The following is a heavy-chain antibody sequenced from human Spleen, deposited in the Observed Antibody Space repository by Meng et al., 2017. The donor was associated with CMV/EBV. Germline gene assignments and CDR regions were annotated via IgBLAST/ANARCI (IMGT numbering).Heavy chain of an antibody. J-gene: IGHJ6*02. V-gene: IGHV3-30*04. CDR1: GFSLNNYA. Sequence: GGSLRLSCAASGFSLNNYAMHWVRQAPGKGLEWVAVISYDGSNKYYADSVKGRFTISRDNSKNTLYLQMNSLRAEDTAVYYCARESIAAAPPYGMDVWGQGTTVTVSS. CDR2: ISYDGSNK. D-gene: IGHD6-13*01. CDR3: ARESIAAAPPYGMDV.